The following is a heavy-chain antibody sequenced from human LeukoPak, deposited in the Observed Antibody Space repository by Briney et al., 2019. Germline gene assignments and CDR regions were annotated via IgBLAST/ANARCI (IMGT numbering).Heavy chain of an antibody. CDR1: VFTFSGQY. CDR2: INPHSGGT. Sequence: ASVKVSCKASVFTFSGQYIHWVRQAPGQGLEWMGYINPHSGGTSSPQKFQGRVTMTTDTSISAVYMELSSLTSDDTAMYYCVREGNELLSKNFDYWGQGSLVTVSS. V-gene: IGHV1-2*02. D-gene: IGHD2-21*02. CDR3: VREGNELLSKNFDY. J-gene: IGHJ4*02.